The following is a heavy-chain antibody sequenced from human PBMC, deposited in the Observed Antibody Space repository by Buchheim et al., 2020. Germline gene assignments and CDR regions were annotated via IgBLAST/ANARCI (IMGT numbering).Heavy chain of an antibody. Sequence: EVQLVESGGGLVRPGGSLRLSCAASGFTFSAYSMHWVRQAPGKGLEWVSYIKRDSTIIYYADSVEGRFTISRDNAKNSLYLQMSSLRDDDTAIYYCARDAGGYSYNFDYWGQGAL. CDR3: ARDAGGYSYNFDY. V-gene: IGHV3-48*02. D-gene: IGHD5-18*01. J-gene: IGHJ4*02. CDR1: GFTFSAYS. CDR2: IKRDSTII.